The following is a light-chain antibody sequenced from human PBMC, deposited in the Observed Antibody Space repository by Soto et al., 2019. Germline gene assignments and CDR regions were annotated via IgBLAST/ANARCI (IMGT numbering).Light chain of an antibody. J-gene: IGKJ4*01. CDR2: DGS. CDR3: QQRTNWPLT. Sequence: EIVLTQSPATLSLSPGERATLSCWASQSVSNSLAWYQQRPGQSPRLLIYDGSTRATGIPARFGGSGSGTDFTLTIISLETEDFAVYYCQQRTNWPLTFGGGTKVEI. CDR1: QSVSNS. V-gene: IGKV3-11*01.